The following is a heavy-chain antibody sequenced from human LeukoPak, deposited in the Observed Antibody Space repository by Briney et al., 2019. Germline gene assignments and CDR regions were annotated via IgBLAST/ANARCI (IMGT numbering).Heavy chain of an antibody. CDR3: VTNYDFWSGFLYYYYGMDV. V-gene: IGHV3-66*02. Sequence: GGSLRLSCAASGFTVSSNYMSWVRQAPGKGLEWVSVTCSGGSTYYADSVKGRFTISRDNSKNTLYLQMNSLRAEDTAVYYCVTNYDFWSGFLYYYYGMDVWGQGTTVTVSS. CDR1: GFTVSSNY. J-gene: IGHJ6*02. CDR2: TCSGGST. D-gene: IGHD3-3*01.